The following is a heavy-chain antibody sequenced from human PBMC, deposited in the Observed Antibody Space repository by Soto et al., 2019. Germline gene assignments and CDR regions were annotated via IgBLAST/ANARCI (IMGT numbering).Heavy chain of an antibody. D-gene: IGHD2-2*01. V-gene: IGHV1-3*01. CDR2: INAGNGNT. CDR3: ARNPVVPASRIKNYYYGMDV. CDR1: GYTFTSYA. J-gene: IGHJ6*02. Sequence: QVQLVQSGAEVKKPGASVKVSCKASGYTFTSYAMHWVRQAPGQRLEWMGWINAGNGNTKYSQKFQGRVTITRDTSASTAYIELSSLRSEDTAVYYCARNPVVPASRIKNYYYGMDVWGQGTTVTVSS.